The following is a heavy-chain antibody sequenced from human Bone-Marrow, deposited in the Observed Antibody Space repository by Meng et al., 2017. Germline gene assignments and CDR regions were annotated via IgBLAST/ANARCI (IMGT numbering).Heavy chain of an antibody. CDR1: GYTFTSYG. V-gene: IGHV1-18*01. Sequence: VQLVQAGAEVKKPGASVKVSCKASGYTFTSYGIIWVRQAPGQGLEWMGWISAYTGDTKYAQNFQGRVTMTTDTSTDTAYMELRSLRSDDTAMYFCARDDDYGDYFPVWYWGQGTLVTASS. J-gene: IGHJ4*02. D-gene: IGHD4-17*01. CDR2: ISAYTGDT. CDR3: ARDDDYGDYFPVWY.